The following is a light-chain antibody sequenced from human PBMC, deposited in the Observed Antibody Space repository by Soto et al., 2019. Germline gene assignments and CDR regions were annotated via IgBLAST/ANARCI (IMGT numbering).Light chain of an antibody. J-gene: IGKJ1*01. CDR2: WAS. Sequence: DIVMTQSPDSLAVSLGERATINCRSSQSVLYSTNNKNYLAWYQQKPGPPPKLLIYWASTRESGVPDGFSGSRSGTDFTHTISRLQDEDVAVYYGQQYLNPPQNFGQGTKVEIK. CDR3: QQYLNPPQN. CDR1: QSVLYSTNNKNY. V-gene: IGKV4-1*01.